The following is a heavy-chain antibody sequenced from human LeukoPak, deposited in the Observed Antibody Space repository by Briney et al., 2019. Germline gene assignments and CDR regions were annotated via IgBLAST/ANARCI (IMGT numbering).Heavy chain of an antibody. CDR3: ARGRRTNYYMDY. V-gene: IGHV3-74*01. CDR2: INSDGSST. J-gene: IGHJ4*02. CDR1: GFTFSSYA. D-gene: IGHD3/OR15-3a*01. Sequence: GRSLRLSCAASGFTFSSYAMHWVRQAPGKGLVWVSRINSDGSSTSYADSVKGRFTISRDNAKNTLYLQMNSLRAEDTAVYYCARGRRTNYYMDYWGQGTLVIVSS.